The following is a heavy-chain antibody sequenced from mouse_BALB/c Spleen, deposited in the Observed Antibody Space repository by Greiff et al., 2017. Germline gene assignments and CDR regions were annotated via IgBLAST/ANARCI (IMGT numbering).Heavy chain of an antibody. CDR2: IDPANGNT. J-gene: IGHJ4*01. Sequence: EVQLQQSGAELVKPGASVKLSCTASGFNIKDTYMHWVKQRPEQGLEWIGRIDPANGNTKYDPKFQGKATITADTSSNTAYLQLSSLTSEDTAVYYCARSRTARASYAMDYWGQGTSVTVSS. D-gene: IGHD3-2*01. V-gene: IGHV14-3*02. CDR3: ARSRTARASYAMDY. CDR1: GFNIKDTY.